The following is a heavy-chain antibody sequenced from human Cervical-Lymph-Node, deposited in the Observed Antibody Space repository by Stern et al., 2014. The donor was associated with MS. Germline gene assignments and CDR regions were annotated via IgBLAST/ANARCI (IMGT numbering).Heavy chain of an antibody. D-gene: IGHD2-21*02. CDR2: VNPNSGGT. Sequence: QVQLVQSGAEVEKPGASVKVSCKASGYTFTGHYIHWVRQAPGQGLEWMGRVNPNSGGTDSAERFQGRVTMTRDMSFSTAYMELSRLTSDDTAIYYCARDRYPSTLCGSDCYSDAFDIWGQGTMITVSS. CDR3: ARDRYPSTLCGSDCYSDAFDI. V-gene: IGHV1-2*06. CDR1: GYTFTGHY. J-gene: IGHJ3*02.